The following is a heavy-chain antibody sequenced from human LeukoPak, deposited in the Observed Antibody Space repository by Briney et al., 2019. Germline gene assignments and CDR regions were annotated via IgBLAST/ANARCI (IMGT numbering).Heavy chain of an antibody. D-gene: IGHD5-24*01. CDR3: ARDPEMATERGAFDI. V-gene: IGHV4-39*07. Sequence: PSETLSLTCTVSGGSISSSSYYWGWIRQPPGKGLEWIGSIYYSGSTYYNPSLKSRVTISVDTSKNQFSLKLSSVTAADTAVYYCARDPEMATERGAFDIWGQGTMVTVSS. CDR1: GGSISSSSYY. CDR2: IYYSGST. J-gene: IGHJ3*02.